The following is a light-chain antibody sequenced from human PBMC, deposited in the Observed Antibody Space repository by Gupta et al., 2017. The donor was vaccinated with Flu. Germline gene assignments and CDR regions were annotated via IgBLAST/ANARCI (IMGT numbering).Light chain of an antibody. Sequence: EIVLTQSPGTLSLSPGESATLSCRASQRINSGYLAWYQQRPGQAPSLLIYNASSRAAGVPDRISGRYSGTDFSLAISRLEPEDFGLDYCQQYDSSPQTFGPGTRVDI. CDR3: QQYDSSPQT. V-gene: IGKV3-20*01. CDR1: QRINSGY. CDR2: NAS. J-gene: IGKJ3*01.